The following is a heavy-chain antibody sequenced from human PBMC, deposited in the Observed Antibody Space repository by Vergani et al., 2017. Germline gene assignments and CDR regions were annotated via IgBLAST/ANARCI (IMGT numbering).Heavy chain of an antibody. CDR3: ARAYCYDSSGYYPYYFDY. Sequence: QVQLVQSGAEVKKPGASVKVSCKASGSTFTSYSMPWVRQAPGQGLEWMGIINPSGGSTSYAQKFQGRVTMTRDTSTSTFYMELSSLRSEDTAVYYCARAYCYDSSGYYPYYFDYWGQGTLVTVSS. J-gene: IGHJ4*02. V-gene: IGHV1-46*01. D-gene: IGHD3-22*01. CDR1: GSTFTSYS. CDR2: INPSGGST.